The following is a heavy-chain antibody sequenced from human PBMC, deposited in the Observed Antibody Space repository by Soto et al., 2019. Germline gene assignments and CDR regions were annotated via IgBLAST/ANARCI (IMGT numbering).Heavy chain of an antibody. Sequence: SETLSLTCAVYGGSFSGYCWSWIRQPPGKGQKCIDEDHHRRSTTPNPPLKSRVSLAFDTSKNQFCLRLSSVIAADTAGDYCARGRKEYSSSWYVDWGQGTLVTVSS. CDR2: DHHRRST. CDR1: GGSFSGYC. CDR3: ARGRKEYSSSWYVD. J-gene: IGHJ4*02. V-gene: IGHV4-34*01. D-gene: IGHD6-13*01.